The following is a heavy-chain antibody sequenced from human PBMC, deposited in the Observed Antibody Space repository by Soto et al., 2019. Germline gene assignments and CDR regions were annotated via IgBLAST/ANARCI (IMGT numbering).Heavy chain of an antibody. D-gene: IGHD2-2*01. CDR3: AKGGHCSSTSRYSNWFDP. CDR2: ISGSGGST. Sequence: PGGSPRLSCAASGFTFSSYAMSWVRQAPGKGLEWVSAISGSGGSTYYADSVKGRFTISRDNSKNTLYLQMNSLRAEDTAVYYCAKGGHCSSTSRYSNWFDPWGQGTLVTVSS. V-gene: IGHV3-23*01. J-gene: IGHJ5*02. CDR1: GFTFSSYA.